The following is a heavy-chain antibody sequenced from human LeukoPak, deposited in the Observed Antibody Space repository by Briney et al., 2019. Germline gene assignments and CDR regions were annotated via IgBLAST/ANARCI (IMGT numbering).Heavy chain of an antibody. V-gene: IGHV3-30*18. CDR2: ISYDGSNK. J-gene: IGHJ4*02. Sequence: GGSLRLSCAASGFTFSSYGMHWVRQAPGKGLEWVPVISYDGSNKYYADSVKGRFTISRDNSKNTLYLQMNSLRAEDTAVYYCAKANRASSWYEIDYWGQGTLVTVSS. CDR1: GFTFSSYG. D-gene: IGHD6-13*01. CDR3: AKANRASSWYEIDY.